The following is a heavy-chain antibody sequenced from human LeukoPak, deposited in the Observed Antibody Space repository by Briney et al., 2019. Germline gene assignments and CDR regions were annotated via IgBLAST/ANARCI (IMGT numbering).Heavy chain of an antibody. D-gene: IGHD2-15*01. CDR2: INWNGGST. V-gene: IGHV3-20*04. Sequence: GGSLRLSCAASEFTFDDYGMSWVRQAPGKGLEWVSGINWNGGSTGYADSVKGRFTISRDNAKNSLYLQMNSLRAEDTALYYCAREDHYCSGGSCYDLDYWGQGTLVTVSS. CDR1: EFTFDDYG. CDR3: AREDHYCSGGSCYDLDY. J-gene: IGHJ4*02.